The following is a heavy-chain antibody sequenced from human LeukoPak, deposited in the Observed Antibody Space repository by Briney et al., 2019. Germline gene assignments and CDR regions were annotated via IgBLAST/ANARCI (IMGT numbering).Heavy chain of an antibody. Sequence: ASVKVSCKASGYTFTSYGISWVRQAPGQGLEWMGWISAYNGNTNYAQKLQGRVTMTTDTSTSTAYMELRSLRSDDTAVYYCARDLGRYFDQAYFDYWGQGTLVTVSS. V-gene: IGHV1-18*01. CDR1: GYTFTSYG. J-gene: IGHJ4*02. CDR3: ARDLGRYFDQAYFDY. D-gene: IGHD3-9*01. CDR2: ISAYNGNT.